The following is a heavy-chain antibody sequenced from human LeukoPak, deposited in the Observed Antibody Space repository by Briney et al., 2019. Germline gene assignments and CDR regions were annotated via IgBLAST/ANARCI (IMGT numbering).Heavy chain of an antibody. V-gene: IGHV4-59*08. J-gene: IGHJ4*02. Sequence: KPSETLSLTCTVSGGSISSYYWSWIRQHPGKGLEWVGYIYYSGSTNYNPSLKSRVTISVDTSKSQFSLKLSSVTAADTAVYYCARLPRGYYGDYQIDYWGQGTLVTVSS. CDR1: GGSISSYY. D-gene: IGHD4-17*01. CDR2: IYYSGST. CDR3: ARLPRGYYGDYQIDY.